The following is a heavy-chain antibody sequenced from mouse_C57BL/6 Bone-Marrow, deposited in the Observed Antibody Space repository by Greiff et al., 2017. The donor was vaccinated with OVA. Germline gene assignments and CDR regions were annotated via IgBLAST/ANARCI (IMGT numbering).Heavy chain of an antibody. V-gene: IGHV1-52*01. CDR3: ARSRGYPYSFDT. Sequence: QVQLQQPGAELVRPGSSVKLSCKASGYTFTSYWMHWVKQRPIQGLEWIGNIDPSDSETHYNQKFKDKATLTVDKSSSTAYMQLSSLTSEDSAVYYSARSRGYPYSFDTSGESATLSVSS. CDR2: IDPSDSET. D-gene: IGHD2-2*01. J-gene: IGHJ2*01. CDR1: GYTFTSYW.